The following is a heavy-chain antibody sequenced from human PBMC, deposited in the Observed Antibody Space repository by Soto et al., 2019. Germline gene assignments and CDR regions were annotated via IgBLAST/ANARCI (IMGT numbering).Heavy chain of an antibody. CDR2: IYYSGST. CDR1: GGSISSYY. V-gene: IGHV4-59*01. J-gene: IGHJ4*02. D-gene: IGHD2-2*01. CDR3: ARGGYQLLTPLDY. Sequence: TSETLSLTCTVSGGSISSYYWSWIRQPPGKGLEWIGYIYYSGSTNYNTSLKSRVTISVDTSKNQFSLKLSSVTAADTAVYYCARGGYQLLTPLDYWGQGTLVTVSS.